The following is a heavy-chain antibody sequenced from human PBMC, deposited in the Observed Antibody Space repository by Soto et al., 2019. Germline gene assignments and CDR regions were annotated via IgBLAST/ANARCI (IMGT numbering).Heavy chain of an antibody. CDR2: MNPNSGNT. J-gene: IGHJ5*02. Sequence: QVQLVQSGAEVKKPGASVKVSCKASGYTFTSYDINWVRQATGQGLEWMGWMNPNSGNTGYALKFQGRVTMTRNTSISTAYMELSSLRSEDTAVYYCARNFDWIFAFDPWGQGTLVTVSS. CDR1: GYTFTSYD. D-gene: IGHD3-9*01. V-gene: IGHV1-8*01. CDR3: ARNFDWIFAFDP.